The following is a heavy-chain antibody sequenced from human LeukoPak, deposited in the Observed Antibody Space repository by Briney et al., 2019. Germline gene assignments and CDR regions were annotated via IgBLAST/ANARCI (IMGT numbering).Heavy chain of an antibody. D-gene: IGHD5-18*01. J-gene: IGHJ4*02. CDR1: GFTFSSYE. Sequence: GGSLRLSCAASGFTFSSYEMNWVRQAPGKGLEWVSYISSSGRSINYADSVRGRFTISRDNGKNSLYLQMNSLRAEDTAVYYCARDLSGVTGYTYGRGIDYWGQGTLVTVSS. CDR2: ISSSGRSI. V-gene: IGHV3-48*03. CDR3: ARDLSGVTGYTYGRGIDY.